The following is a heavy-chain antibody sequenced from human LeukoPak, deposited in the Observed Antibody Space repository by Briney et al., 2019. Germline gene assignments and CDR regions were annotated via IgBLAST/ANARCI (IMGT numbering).Heavy chain of an antibody. CDR2: ISGSGGST. V-gene: IGHV3-23*01. J-gene: IGHJ4*02. CDR3: AKGRTTVTRNDY. Sequence: PAPGKGLGWVSAISGSGGSTYPADSVKGRFTISRVNSKNTLFLRMNILRADDPAVYHCAKGRTTVTRNDYSGQGTLCTASS. D-gene: IGHD4-17*01.